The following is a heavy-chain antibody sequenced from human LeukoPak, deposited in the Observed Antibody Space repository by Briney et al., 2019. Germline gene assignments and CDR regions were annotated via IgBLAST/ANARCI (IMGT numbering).Heavy chain of an antibody. Sequence: GGSLRLSCAASAFTFRTYAMSWVRQAPGKGLEWVSGISGSGGGTYYADSVKGRFTISRDNSKNTLYLQMNTLRAEDTAVYYCARGLGSTGRYYFDYWGQGTLVTASS. D-gene: IGHD1-14*01. J-gene: IGHJ4*02. V-gene: IGHV3-23*01. CDR1: AFTFRTYA. CDR2: ISGSGGGT. CDR3: ARGLGSTGRYYFDY.